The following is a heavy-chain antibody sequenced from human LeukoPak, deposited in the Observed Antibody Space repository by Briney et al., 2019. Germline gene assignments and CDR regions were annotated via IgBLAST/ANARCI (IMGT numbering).Heavy chain of an antibody. Sequence: GGSLRLSCAASGFIFSSYAMSWVRQAPGKGLEWVAAISGSGGSTYYADSVKGRFTISRDNSKNTLYLQMNSLRAEDTAVYYCAKDVGVVVPAATGDYWGQGTLVTVSS. D-gene: IGHD2-2*01. CDR1: GFIFSSYA. V-gene: IGHV3-23*01. J-gene: IGHJ4*02. CDR2: ISGSGGST. CDR3: AKDVGVVVPAATGDY.